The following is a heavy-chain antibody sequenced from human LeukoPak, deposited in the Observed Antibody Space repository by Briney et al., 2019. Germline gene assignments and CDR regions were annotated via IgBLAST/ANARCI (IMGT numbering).Heavy chain of an antibody. V-gene: IGHV4-59*08. CDR3: ARRSGYTYGMDY. CDR2: IYYSGST. Sequence: SETLSLTCTVSGGSIFSYYWSWIRQPPGKGLEWMGYIYYSGSTNYNPSLKSRVTISEDTSKNQFSLTLSSVTAADTAVYYCARRSGYTYGMDYWGQGTLVTVSS. D-gene: IGHD5-18*01. CDR1: GGSIFSYY. J-gene: IGHJ4*02.